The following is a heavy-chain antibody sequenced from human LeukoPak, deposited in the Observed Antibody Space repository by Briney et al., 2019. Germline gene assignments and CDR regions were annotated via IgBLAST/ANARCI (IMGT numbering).Heavy chain of an antibody. D-gene: IGHD2-15*01. CDR2: ISGSGGST. V-gene: IGHV3-23*01. J-gene: IGHJ3*02. Sequence: QPGGSLRLSCAASGFTFSSYAMSWVRQAPGKGLEWVSGISGSGGSTYYADSVKGRFTISRDNSKNTLYLQMNSLRAEDTAVYYCAKSANPEGYCSGGSCYSDAFDIWGQGTMVTVPS. CDR1: GFTFSSYA. CDR3: AKSANPEGYCSGGSCYSDAFDI.